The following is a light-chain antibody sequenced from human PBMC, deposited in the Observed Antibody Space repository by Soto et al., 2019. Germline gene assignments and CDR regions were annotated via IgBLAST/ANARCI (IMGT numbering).Light chain of an antibody. CDR3: QSYDANNWV. V-gene: IGLV6-57*01. CDR2: EDD. CDR1: SGSIASHY. Sequence: NFMLTQPHSVSASPGKTVTISCTRSSGSIASHYVQWYQQRPGSSPTTVIYEDDQRPSGVPDRFSGSIDSFSNSASLTISGLMTEDEADYYCQSYDANNWVFGGGTKVTVL. J-gene: IGLJ3*02.